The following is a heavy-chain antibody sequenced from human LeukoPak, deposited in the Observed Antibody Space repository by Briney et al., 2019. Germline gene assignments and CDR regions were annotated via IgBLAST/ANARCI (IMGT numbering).Heavy chain of an antibody. V-gene: IGHV1-69*01. CDR3: ASPHCSSTSCYPVRGAFDI. D-gene: IGHD2-2*01. CDR2: IIPIFGTA. Sequence: GASVKVSCKASGGTFSSDAISWVRQAPGQGLEWMGGIIPIFGTANYAQKFQGRVTITADESTSTAYMELSSLRSEDTAVYYCASPHCSSTSCYPVRGAFDIWGQGTMVTVSS. CDR1: GGTFSSDA. J-gene: IGHJ3*02.